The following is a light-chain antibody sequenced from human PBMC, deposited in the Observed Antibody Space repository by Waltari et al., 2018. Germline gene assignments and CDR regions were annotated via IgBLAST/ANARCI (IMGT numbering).Light chain of an antibody. V-gene: IGLV2-18*02. CDR3: VSFTTANTWV. Sequence: QSALTQPPSVSGSPGQAVTISCTGTSSDVGRYDRVSWYQPPPHTVPKVRVYEVNKRPSGSPGGFTGSRSGTTASLTISGLQAEDEADYYCVSFTTANTWVFGGGTKVTVL. CDR1: SSDVGRYDR. CDR2: EVN. J-gene: IGLJ3*02.